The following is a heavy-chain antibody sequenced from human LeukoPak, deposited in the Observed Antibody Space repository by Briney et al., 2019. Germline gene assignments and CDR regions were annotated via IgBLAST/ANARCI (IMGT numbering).Heavy chain of an antibody. Sequence: GASVKVYCKASGYSFTSYYMHWVRQAPGQGLEWMGIINPSGGSTSYAQKFQGRVTMTRDTSTSTVYMELSSLRSEDTPVYYCGRDREGELIFHYWGQGTLVTVSS. CDR2: INPSGGST. V-gene: IGHV1-46*01. CDR1: GYSFTSYY. J-gene: IGHJ4*02. D-gene: IGHD1-26*01. CDR3: GRDREGELIFHY.